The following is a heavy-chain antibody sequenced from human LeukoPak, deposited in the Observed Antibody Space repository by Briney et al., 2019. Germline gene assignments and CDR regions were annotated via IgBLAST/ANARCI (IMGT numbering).Heavy chain of an antibody. V-gene: IGHV3-30*18. J-gene: IGHJ4*02. Sequence: PGGSLRLSCAASGFTFSSYGMHWVRQAPGKGLEWVAVISYDGSNKYYADSVKGRFTISRDNSKNTLYLQMNSLRAEDTAVYYCAKASEEYYGPEFKYYDILTGYFDYWGQGTLVTVSS. CDR3: AKASEEYYGPEFKYYDILTGYFDY. D-gene: IGHD3-9*01. CDR1: GFTFSSYG. CDR2: ISYDGSNK.